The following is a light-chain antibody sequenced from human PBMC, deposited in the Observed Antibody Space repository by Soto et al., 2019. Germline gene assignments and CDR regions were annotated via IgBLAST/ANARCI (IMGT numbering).Light chain of an antibody. J-gene: IGKJ5*01. CDR3: QQLYIFPLT. CDR2: AAS. V-gene: IGKV1D-12*01. Sequence: DIQMTQSPSSVAAPIGDRVTITCRASQGIRNWLAWYQQKPGKAPNLLMYAASTLQSGVPSRFSGGESGTEYTLTISSLQPEDSATYYCQQLYIFPLTFGQGTRLEI. CDR1: QGIRNW.